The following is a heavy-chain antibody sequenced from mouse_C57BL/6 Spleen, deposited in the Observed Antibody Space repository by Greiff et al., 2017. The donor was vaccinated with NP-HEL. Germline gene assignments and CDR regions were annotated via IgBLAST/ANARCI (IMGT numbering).Heavy chain of an antibody. CDR3: ARSGLRRDDYAMDY. CDR2: IDPSDSYT. J-gene: IGHJ4*01. V-gene: IGHV1-69*01. D-gene: IGHD2-4*01. Sequence: QVQLQQPGAELVMPGASVKLSCKASGYTFTSYWMHWVKQRPGQGLEWIGEIDPSDSYTNYNQKFKGKSTLTVDKSSSTAYMQLSSLTSEDSAVYYCARSGLRRDDYAMDYWGQGTSVTVSS. CDR1: GYTFTSYW.